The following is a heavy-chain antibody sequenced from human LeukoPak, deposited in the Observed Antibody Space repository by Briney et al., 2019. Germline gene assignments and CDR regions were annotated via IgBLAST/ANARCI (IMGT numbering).Heavy chain of an antibody. CDR1: GFTFRSYG. V-gene: IGHV3-30*02. J-gene: IGHJ4*02. D-gene: IGHD3-22*01. Sequence: GGSLRLSCAASGFTFRSYGMQWVRQAPGKGLEWVTFIRYDGSKKYYADSVKGRFTISRDNSKNTLYLQMNSLRAEDTAVYYCARDLDYYDSSGYSGIDYWGQGTLVTVSS. CDR2: IRYDGSKK. CDR3: ARDLDYYDSSGYSGIDY.